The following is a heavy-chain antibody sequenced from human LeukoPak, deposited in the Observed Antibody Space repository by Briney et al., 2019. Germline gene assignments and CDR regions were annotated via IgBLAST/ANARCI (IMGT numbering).Heavy chain of an antibody. Sequence: PSETLSLTCTVSGGSISSYYWSWIRQPPGKGLEWIGYIYYSGSTYYNPSLKSRVTISVDTSKNQFSLKLSSVTAADTAVYYCARGKAAGTRNPSWFDPWGQGTLVTVSS. J-gene: IGHJ5*02. D-gene: IGHD6-13*01. CDR1: GGSISSYY. V-gene: IGHV4-59*12. CDR3: ARGKAAGTRNPSWFDP. CDR2: IYYSGST.